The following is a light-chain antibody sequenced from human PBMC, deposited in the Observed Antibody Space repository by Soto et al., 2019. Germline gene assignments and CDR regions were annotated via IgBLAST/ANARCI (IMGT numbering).Light chain of an antibody. CDR2: GAS. CDR1: QSVSSGD. Sequence: EIVLTQSPGTLSLSPGDRATLSCRASQSVSSGDLAWYQQKPGQAPRLLIYGASSRATGIPDRFSGSGSGTDFTLTIIRLEPEDFAVYYCQQYGSSPWTFGQGTKVDIK. CDR3: QQYGSSPWT. J-gene: IGKJ1*01. V-gene: IGKV3-20*01.